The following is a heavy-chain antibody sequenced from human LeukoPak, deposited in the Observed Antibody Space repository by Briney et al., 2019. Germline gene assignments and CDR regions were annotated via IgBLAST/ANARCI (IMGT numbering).Heavy chain of an antibody. CDR3: ARVGRTGSGSYYSYFDY. D-gene: IGHD3-10*01. Sequence: ASETLSLTCTVSGGSISSYYWSWIRQPAGKGLEWIGRIYTSGSTNYNPSLKSRVTLSVDTSKNQFSLQLSSVTAADTAVYYCARVGRTGSGSYYSYFDYWGQGTLVTVSS. V-gene: IGHV4-4*07. J-gene: IGHJ4*02. CDR2: IYTSGST. CDR1: GGSISSYY.